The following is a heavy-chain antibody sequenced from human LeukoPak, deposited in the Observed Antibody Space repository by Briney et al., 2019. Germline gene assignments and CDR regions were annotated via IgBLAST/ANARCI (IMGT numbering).Heavy chain of an antibody. CDR3: ARDFKWGALDY. V-gene: IGHV1-2*02. CDR1: GYTFTDYY. CDR2: INPNIGAT. Sequence: LGASVRVSCKTSGYTFTDYYIHWVRQAPGQGLEWMGWINPNIGATKYAQSFQGRVTMTRDTSIGTAYMDLSSLRSDDTAIYFCARDFKWGALDYWGQGTLVTVSS. J-gene: IGHJ4*02. D-gene: IGHD1-26*01.